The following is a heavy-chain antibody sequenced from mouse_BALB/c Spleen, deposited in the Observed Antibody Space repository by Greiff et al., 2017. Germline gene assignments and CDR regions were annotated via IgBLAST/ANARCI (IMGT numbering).Heavy chain of an antibody. CDR3: ARRDYYVSMDY. CDR1: GYSITSDYA. Sequence: EVKLEESGPGLVKPSQSLSLTCTVTGYSITSDYAWNWIRQFPGNKLEWMGYISYSGSTSYNPSLKSRISITRDTSKNQFFLQLNSVTTEDTATYYCARRDYYVSMDYWGQGTSVTVSS. D-gene: IGHD1-1*01. CDR2: ISYSGST. V-gene: IGHV3-2*02. J-gene: IGHJ4*01.